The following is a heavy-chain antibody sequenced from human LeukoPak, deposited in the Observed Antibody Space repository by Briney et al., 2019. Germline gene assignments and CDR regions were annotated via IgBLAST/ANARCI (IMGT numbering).Heavy chain of an antibody. D-gene: IGHD6-13*01. CDR2: IYYSGST. J-gene: IGHJ3*02. V-gene: IGHV4-59*12. Sequence: SETLSLTCTVSGGSISSYYWSWIRQPPGKGLEWIGYIYYSGSTNYNPSLKSRVTISVDRSKNQFSLKLSSVTAADTAVYYCAGSSSWYGLHDAFDIWGQGTMVTVSS. CDR1: GGSISSYY. CDR3: AGSSSWYGLHDAFDI.